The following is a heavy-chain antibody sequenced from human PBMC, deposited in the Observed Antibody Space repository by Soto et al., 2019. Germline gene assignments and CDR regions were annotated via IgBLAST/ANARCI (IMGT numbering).Heavy chain of an antibody. J-gene: IGHJ4*02. CDR1: GYSFTSYG. D-gene: IGHD3-10*01. CDR2: ISTYNGNT. CDR3: ARDRGFVVRAPPVDY. Sequence: QVQLVQSGAEVKKPGASVKVSCKASGYSFTSYGISWVRQAPGQGLEWMGWISTYNGNTNYAQKLQGRVTMTTDTSTSTAYMELRSLRSDDTAVYYCARDRGFVVRAPPVDYWGQGTLVTVSS. V-gene: IGHV1-18*01.